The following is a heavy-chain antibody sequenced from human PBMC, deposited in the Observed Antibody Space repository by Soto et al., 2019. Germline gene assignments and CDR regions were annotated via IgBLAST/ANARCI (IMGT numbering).Heavy chain of an antibody. J-gene: IGHJ6*02. V-gene: IGHV6-1*01. CDR2: TYYRSKWYN. CDR1: GDSVSSNSAA. D-gene: IGHD1-20*01. Sequence: PSQTLSLTCAISGDSVSSNSAAWNWIRQSPSRGLEWLGRTYYRSKWYNDYAVSVKSRITINPDTSKNQFSLQLNSVTPEDTAVYYCAREFAITGVIGSYYYYGMDVWGQGTTVTVSS. CDR3: AREFAITGVIGSYYYYGMDV.